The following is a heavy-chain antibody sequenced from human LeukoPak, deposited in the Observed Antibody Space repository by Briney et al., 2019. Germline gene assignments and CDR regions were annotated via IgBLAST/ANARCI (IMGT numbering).Heavy chain of an antibody. CDR2: VYYTGTT. CDR3: ARGKQQRYGGYYYYMDV. D-gene: IGHD6-13*01. Sequence: SETLSLTCSVSGGSMRRSNDYWGWVRQPPGKGLEWIGNVYYTGTTFYNPSRKSRVTISVDTSKNQFSLKLSSVTAADTAVYYCARGKQQRYGGYYYYMDVWGKGTTVTVSS. J-gene: IGHJ6*03. CDR1: GGSMRRSNDY. V-gene: IGHV4-39*01.